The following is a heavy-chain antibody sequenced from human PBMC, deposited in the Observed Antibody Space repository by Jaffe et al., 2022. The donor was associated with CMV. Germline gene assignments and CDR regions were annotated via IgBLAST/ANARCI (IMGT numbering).Heavy chain of an antibody. Sequence: QITLKESGPTLVKPTQTLTLTCTFSGFSLSTSGVGVGWIRQPPGKALEWLALIYWDDDKRYSPSLKSRLTITKDTSKNQVVLTMTNMDPVDTATYYCAHSSTSTMVRGVSYAFDIWGQGTMVTVSS. CDR1: GFSLSTSGVG. D-gene: IGHD3-10*01. CDR2: IYWDDDK. CDR3: AHSSTSTMVRGVSYAFDI. V-gene: IGHV2-5*02. J-gene: IGHJ3*02.